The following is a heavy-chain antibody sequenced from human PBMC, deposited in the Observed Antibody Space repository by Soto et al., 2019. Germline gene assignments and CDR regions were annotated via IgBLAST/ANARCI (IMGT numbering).Heavy chain of an antibody. CDR2: INHSGST. J-gene: IGHJ4*02. D-gene: IGHD6-13*01. V-gene: IGHV4-34*01. CDR1: GGSFSGYY. CDR3: ATVIAGAGKDY. Sequence: QVQLQQWGAGLLKPSETLSLTCAVYGGSFSGYYWSWIRQPPGKGLEWIGEINHSGSTNYNPSLKSRVTISVDTSKNQFSLKLSSVTAADTAEYYCATVIAGAGKDYWGQGTLVTVSS.